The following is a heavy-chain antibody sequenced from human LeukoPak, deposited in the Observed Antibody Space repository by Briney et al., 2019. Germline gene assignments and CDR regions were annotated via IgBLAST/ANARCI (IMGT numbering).Heavy chain of an antibody. V-gene: IGHV5-51*01. CDR1: GYSFTNYW. J-gene: IGHJ6*03. Sequence: GESLRISCKGSGYSFTNYWIGWVRQMPGKGLEWMGIIYPGDSDTRYSPSFQGQITISADKSITTAYLQWSSLKASDTAMYYCARQFTIAAAGHYYYYYYMDVWGQGTLVTVSS. CDR2: IYPGDSDT. D-gene: IGHD6-13*01. CDR3: ARQFTIAAAGHYYYYYYMDV.